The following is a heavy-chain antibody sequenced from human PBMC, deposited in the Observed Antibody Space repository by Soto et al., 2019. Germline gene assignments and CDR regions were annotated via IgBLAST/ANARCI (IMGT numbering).Heavy chain of an antibody. CDR2: IHSDGSST. Sequence: GGSLRLSCAASGFTFSYYWMHWVRQAPGQGLVWVSRIHSDGSSTTYADSVKGRFTISRDNAKNTLYLQMNSLRAEDTAVYYCERDNDRSVYSYENGGQGTLVPVSS. V-gene: IGHV3-74*01. D-gene: IGHD3-22*01. CDR1: GFTFSYYW. J-gene: IGHJ4*02. CDR3: ERDNDRSVYSYEN.